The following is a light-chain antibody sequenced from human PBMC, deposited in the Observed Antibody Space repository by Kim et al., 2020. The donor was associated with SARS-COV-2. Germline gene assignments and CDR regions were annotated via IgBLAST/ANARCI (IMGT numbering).Light chain of an antibody. CDR2: DNN. CDR1: NSNPVNNY. J-gene: IGLJ3*02. CDR3: GTWDSSLSARV. V-gene: IGLV1-51*01. Sequence: GQQVTSSCSGNNSNPVNNYVSWYQQLPGTAPKLLIYDNNKRPSGIPDRVSGSKSGTSATLGITGLQTGDEADYYCGTWDSSLSARVFGGGTKLTVL.